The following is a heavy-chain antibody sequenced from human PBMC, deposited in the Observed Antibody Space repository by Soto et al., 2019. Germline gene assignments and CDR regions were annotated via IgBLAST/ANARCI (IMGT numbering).Heavy chain of an antibody. J-gene: IGHJ4*02. CDR3: ARDTYDYSNYGGIGPEAYFDY. V-gene: IGHV3-64*04. Sequence: PGGSLRLSCSASGFTFSSYAMHWVRQAPGKGLEYVSAISSSGGSTYYADSVKGRFTISRDNAKNSLYLQMNSLRAEDTAVYYCARDTYDYSNYGGIGPEAYFDYWGQGTLVTVSS. CDR1: GFTFSSYA. D-gene: IGHD4-4*01. CDR2: ISSSGGST.